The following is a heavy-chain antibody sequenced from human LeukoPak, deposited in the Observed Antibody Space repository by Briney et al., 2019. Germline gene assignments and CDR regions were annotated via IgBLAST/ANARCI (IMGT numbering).Heavy chain of an antibody. CDR2: IYHSGST. CDR3: ARENIAVAGTFDY. CDR1: GGSISSSNW. D-gene: IGHD6-19*01. Sequence: PSETLSLTCAVSGGSISSSNWWSWVRQPPGKGLEWIGEIYHSGSTNYNPSLKSRVTISVDKSKNQFSLKLSSVTAADTAAYYCARENIAVAGTFDYWGQGTLVTVSS. J-gene: IGHJ4*02. V-gene: IGHV4-4*02.